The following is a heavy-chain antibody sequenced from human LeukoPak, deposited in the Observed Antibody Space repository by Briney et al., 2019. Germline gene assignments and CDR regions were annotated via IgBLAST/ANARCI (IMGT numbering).Heavy chain of an antibody. V-gene: IGHV3-9*01. CDR1: GFTFDDYA. CDR3: SKGSVTSLYYCFMDV. Sequence: SLRLSCAASGFTFDDYAMHWVRQAPGKGLEWVAGINWNSGSIGYADSVKGRFTISRDNAKNSVYLQMNSLRAEDTALYYCSKGSVTSLYYCFMDVWGRGTTVTVSS. D-gene: IGHD2-2*01. CDR2: INWNSGSI. J-gene: IGHJ6*03.